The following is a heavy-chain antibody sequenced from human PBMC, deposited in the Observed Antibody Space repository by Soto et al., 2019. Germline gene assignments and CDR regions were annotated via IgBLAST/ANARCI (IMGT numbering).Heavy chain of an antibody. V-gene: IGHV3-53*04. J-gene: IGHJ6*04. CDR3: ARKTDSIPLGGDV. CDR2: IYSGGDT. D-gene: IGHD3-16*01. Sequence: EVQLVESGGGLVQPGGSLRLSCTASGFAVRHNYMTWVRQAPGKGLEWVSLIYSGGDTAYADSVKGRFTISRHTSQNTLYLQMNSLRAEDTAVYYCARKTDSIPLGGDVWGKGTAVTVSS. CDR1: GFAVRHNY.